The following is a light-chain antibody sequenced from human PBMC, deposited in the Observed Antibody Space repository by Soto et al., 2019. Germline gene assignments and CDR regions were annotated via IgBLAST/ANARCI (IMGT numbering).Light chain of an antibody. Sequence: EIVLTQSPGTLSLSPGERATLSCRASQSVTNNYLAWYQQIPGQAPRVLIYDASSRVTGIPDRFSGSGSGTDFTLTISRLEPDDFGVYYCQQYGRSPLTFGGGTKVEIK. CDR1: QSVTNNY. CDR3: QQYGRSPLT. V-gene: IGKV3-20*01. J-gene: IGKJ4*01. CDR2: DAS.